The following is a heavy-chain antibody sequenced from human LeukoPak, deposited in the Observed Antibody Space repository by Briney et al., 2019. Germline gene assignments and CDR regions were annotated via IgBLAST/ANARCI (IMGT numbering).Heavy chain of an antibody. CDR2: ISYDGSNK. D-gene: IGHD3-3*01. Sequence: GGSLRLSCAASEFTFSSYAMHWVRQAPGKGLEWVAVISYDGSNKYYADSVKGRFTISRDNSKNTLYLQMNSLRAEDTAVYYCARDGGVGAFDIWGQGTMVTVSS. J-gene: IGHJ3*02. CDR1: EFTFSSYA. V-gene: IGHV3-30*04. CDR3: ARDGGVGAFDI.